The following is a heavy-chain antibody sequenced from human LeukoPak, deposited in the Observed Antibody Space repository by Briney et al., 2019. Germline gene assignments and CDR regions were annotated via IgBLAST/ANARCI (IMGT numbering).Heavy chain of an antibody. V-gene: IGHV4-59*08. Sequence: SETLSLTCTVSGGSISSYYWSWLRQPPGKGLEWIGYISYSGITNYNPSLKSRVTISVDTSKNQFSLRLTSLTAADTAVYYCARRDYHAGSSSAFDYWGQGTLVTVSS. J-gene: IGHJ4*02. CDR3: ARRDYHAGSSSAFDY. CDR1: GGSISSYY. CDR2: ISYSGIT. D-gene: IGHD6-6*01.